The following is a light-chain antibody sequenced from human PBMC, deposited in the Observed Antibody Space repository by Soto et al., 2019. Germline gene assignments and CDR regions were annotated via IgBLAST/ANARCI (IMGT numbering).Light chain of an antibody. CDR3: ATCDDSPKGV. Sequence: QSGLPQPPSASGTPGQRVTIACSGSTSNIGSHTVNWYQHVPGTAPKLLITTNNQRPSGVPDPFSSFKPCSSPPLVISGLQSEDAADYYCATCDDSPKGVFGTATKVAVL. CDR2: TNN. J-gene: IGLJ1*01. V-gene: IGLV1-44*01. CDR1: TSNIGSHT.